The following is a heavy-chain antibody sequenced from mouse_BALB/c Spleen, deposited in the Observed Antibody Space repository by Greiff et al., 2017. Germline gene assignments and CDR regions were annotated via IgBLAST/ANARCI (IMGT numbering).Heavy chain of an antibody. Sequence: VQLHQSGAELAKPGASVKLSCTASGYTFTSYWMHWVNQRPGQGLEWIGYINPSTGYTEYNQKFKDKATLAANKSSSTDYMQLSSLTSEDSAVYYSARRSYDDDRFAYWGQGTPVTVSA. V-gene: IGHV1-7*01. CDR2: INPSTGYT. D-gene: IGHD2-4*01. CDR1: GYTFTSYW. J-gene: IGHJ3*01. CDR3: ARRSYDDDRFAY.